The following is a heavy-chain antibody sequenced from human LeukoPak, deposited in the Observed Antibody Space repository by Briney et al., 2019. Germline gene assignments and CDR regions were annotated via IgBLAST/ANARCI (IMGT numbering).Heavy chain of an antibody. D-gene: IGHD2-2*02. CDR1: GYTFAGYY. CDR3: ARERCSSTSCYRAGWFDP. V-gene: IGHV1-2*02. CDR2: INPNSGGT. Sequence: ASVKVSCKASGYTFAGYYMHWVRQAPGQGLEWMGWINPNSGGTNYAQKFQGRVTMTRDTSISTAYMELSRLRSDDTAVYYCARERCSSTSCYRAGWFDPWGQGTLVTVSS. J-gene: IGHJ5*02.